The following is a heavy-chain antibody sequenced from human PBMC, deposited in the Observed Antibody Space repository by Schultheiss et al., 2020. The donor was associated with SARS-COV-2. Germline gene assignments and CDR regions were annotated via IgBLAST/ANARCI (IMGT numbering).Heavy chain of an antibody. CDR2: IYYSGST. J-gene: IGHJ6*02. Sequence: SETLSLTCTVSGGSISSGGHYWSWIRQHPGKGLEWIGYIYYSGSTYYNPSLKSRVTISVDTSKNQFSLKLSSVTAADTAVYYCARVRKGSSPPRPRGSYYGMDVWGQGTTVTVSS. CDR1: GGSISSGGHY. CDR3: ARVRKGSSPPRPRGSYYGMDV. V-gene: IGHV4-31*03. D-gene: IGHD6-6*01.